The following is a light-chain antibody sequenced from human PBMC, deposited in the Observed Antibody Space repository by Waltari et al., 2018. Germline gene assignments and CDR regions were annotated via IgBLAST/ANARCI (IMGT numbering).Light chain of an antibody. CDR2: DVS. CDR1: SSDVGGYNY. CDR3: SSYTSSSNVV. V-gene: IGLV2-14*01. Sequence: QSALTQPASVSGSPGQSITISCTGTSSDVGGYNYVSCSQQHPGKAPKLMIYDVSNRPSGVSNRFSGSKSGNTASLTISGLQAEDEADYYCSSYTSSSNVVFGGGTKLTVL. J-gene: IGLJ2*01.